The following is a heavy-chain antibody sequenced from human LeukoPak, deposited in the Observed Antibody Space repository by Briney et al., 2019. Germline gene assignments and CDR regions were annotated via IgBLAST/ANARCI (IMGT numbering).Heavy chain of an antibody. Sequence: GESLKISCKGSGYSFTNYWIGWVRQMPGKGLEWMGIIYPGDSDTTYSPSFQGQVTMSADKSINIAYLQWRSLKASDSAMYYCARHGSDIWSTYGAVDIWGQGTKVTVSS. CDR3: ARHGSDIWSTYGAVDI. CDR2: IYPGDSDT. V-gene: IGHV5-51*01. CDR1: GYSFTNYW. J-gene: IGHJ3*02. D-gene: IGHD3-3*01.